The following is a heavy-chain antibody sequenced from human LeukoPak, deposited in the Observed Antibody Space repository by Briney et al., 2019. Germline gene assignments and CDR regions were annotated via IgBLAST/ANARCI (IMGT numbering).Heavy chain of an antibody. CDR2: MNPNSGNT. D-gene: IGHD2-2*01. CDR1: GYTFTSYD. Sequence: GASVKVSCKASGYTFTSYDINWVRQATGQGLEWMGWMNPNSGNTGYAQKFQGRVTITRNTSISTAYMELSSLRSEDTAVYYCARGSYCSSTSCYLFGYYYYYYYMDVWGKGTTVTVSS. J-gene: IGHJ6*03. CDR3: ARGSYCSSTSCYLFGYYYYYYYMDV. V-gene: IGHV1-8*03.